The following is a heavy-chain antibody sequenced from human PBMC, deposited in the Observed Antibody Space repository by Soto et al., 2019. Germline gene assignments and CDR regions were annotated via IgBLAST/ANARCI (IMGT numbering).Heavy chain of an antibody. CDR2: ISGDTATT. J-gene: IGHJ6*02. CDR1: GFSFNEYS. D-gene: IGHD6-19*01. V-gene: IGHV3-23*01. Sequence: GGSLRLSCAASGFSFNEYSMTWVRQAPGKGLQWVSAISGDTATTHYADSVKGRFTISRDNSRDTLYLQMNGLRVEDTAIYYCAKPLQQWLLQGSGVDVWGQGTTVTVSS. CDR3: AKPLQQWLLQGSGVDV.